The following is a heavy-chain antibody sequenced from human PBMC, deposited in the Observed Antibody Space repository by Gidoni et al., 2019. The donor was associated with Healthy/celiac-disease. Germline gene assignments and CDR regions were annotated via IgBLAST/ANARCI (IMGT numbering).Heavy chain of an antibody. J-gene: IGHJ4*02. D-gene: IGHD6-6*01. CDR1: GGSFSGYY. Sequence: QVQLQQWGAGLLKPSETLSLTCAVYGGSFSGYYWSWIRQPPGKGLEWIGEINHSGSTNYNPSLKSRVTISVDTSKNQFSLKLSSVTAADTAVYYCARGVNRYYSSSPNSVGWGQGTLVTVSS. V-gene: IGHV4-34*01. CDR3: ARGVNRYYSSSPNSVG. CDR2: INHSGST.